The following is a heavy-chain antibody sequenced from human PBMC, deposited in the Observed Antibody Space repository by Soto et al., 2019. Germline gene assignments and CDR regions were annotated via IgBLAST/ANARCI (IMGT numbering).Heavy chain of an antibody. CDR1: GGTFSSYT. J-gene: IGHJ3*02. CDR2: IIPILGIA. CDR3: ASDLDIVVVPAAMTGAFDI. Sequence: QVQLVQSGAEVKKPGSSVKVSCKASGGTFSSYTISWVRQAPGQGLEWMGRIIPILGIANYAQKFQGRVTITADKSTSTAYMELSSLRSEDTAVYYCASDLDIVVVPAAMTGAFDIWGQGTMVTVSS. V-gene: IGHV1-69*02. D-gene: IGHD2-2*03.